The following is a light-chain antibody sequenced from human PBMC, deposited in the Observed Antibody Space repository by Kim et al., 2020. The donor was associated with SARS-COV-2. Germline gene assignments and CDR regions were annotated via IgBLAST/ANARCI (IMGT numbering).Light chain of an antibody. V-gene: IGKV3-20*01. Sequence: EIVLTQSPGTLSLSPGERATLSCRASQSGSSSYLAWYQQKPGQAPRLLIYGASSRATGIPDRFSGSGSGTDFTLTVSRLEPEDFAVYYCQQCDSTPLTFGGGTKVDIK. CDR1: QSGSSSY. CDR3: QQCDSTPLT. CDR2: GAS. J-gene: IGKJ4*01.